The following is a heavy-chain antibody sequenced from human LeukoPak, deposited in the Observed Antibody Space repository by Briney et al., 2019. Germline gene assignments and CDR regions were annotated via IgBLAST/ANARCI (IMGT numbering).Heavy chain of an antibody. CDR2: ISGSGGST. CDR3: RKAFGPGPWQGVRWFDP. V-gene: IGHV3-23*01. D-gene: IGHD3-16*01. Sequence: GGPLRLSCAASGFTFSGYGMNWVRQAPGKGLEWVSGISGSGGSTYYADSVEGRLTISRYNSENTLYLQMNSLRAEDTAVFSVRKAFGPGPWQGVRWFDPWGQGTLVTVSS. CDR1: GFTFSGYG. J-gene: IGHJ5*02.